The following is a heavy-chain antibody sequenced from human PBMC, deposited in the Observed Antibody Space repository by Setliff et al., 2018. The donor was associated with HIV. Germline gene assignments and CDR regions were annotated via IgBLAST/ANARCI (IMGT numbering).Heavy chain of an antibody. CDR3: ATVVPAAHFDY. Sequence: SCTVSGGSISSGGYYWSWIRQHPGKGLEWIGYISYSGSTYYSPSLKSRVTISVDSSKSQFSLNLSSVTVADTAVYYCATVVPAAHFDYWGQGTLVTVSS. J-gene: IGHJ4*02. CDR2: ISYSGST. CDR1: GGSISSGGYY. D-gene: IGHD2-2*01. V-gene: IGHV4-31*03.